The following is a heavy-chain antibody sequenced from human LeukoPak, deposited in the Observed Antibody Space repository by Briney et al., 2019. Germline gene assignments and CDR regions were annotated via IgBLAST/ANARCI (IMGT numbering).Heavy chain of an antibody. J-gene: IGHJ6*03. CDR3: ARELKSGYSGTYYYYYMDV. Sequence: SGGSLRLSCAASGFTFSSYRMSWVRQAPGKGLEWVANIKQDGSEKYYVDSVKGRFTISRDNAKNSLYLQMNSLRAEDTAAYYCARELKSGYSGTYYYYYMDVWGKGTTVTVSS. CDR2: IKQDGSEK. V-gene: IGHV3-7*01. CDR1: GFTFSSYR. D-gene: IGHD5-12*01.